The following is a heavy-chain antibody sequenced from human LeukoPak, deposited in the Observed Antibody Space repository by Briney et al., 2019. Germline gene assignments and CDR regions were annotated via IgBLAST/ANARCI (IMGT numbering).Heavy chain of an antibody. CDR2: XX. D-gene: IGHD2-21*02. Sequence: XXNYTPSLKSRVTISVDTSKNQFSLKLSSVTAADTAVYYCARGARLGDDTRPHYYYYYGMDVWGKGTTVTVSS. J-gene: IGHJ6*04. V-gene: IGHV4-34*01. CDR3: ARGARLGDDTRPHYYYYYGMDV.